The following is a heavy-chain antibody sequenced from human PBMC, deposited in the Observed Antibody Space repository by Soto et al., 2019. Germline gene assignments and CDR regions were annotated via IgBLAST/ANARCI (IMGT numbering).Heavy chain of an antibody. V-gene: IGHV4-34*01. CDR3: ARVERGTATTVVDAFDI. CDR1: GGSVSSRSNYY. J-gene: IGHJ3*02. D-gene: IGHD1-1*01. Sequence: QVQLQQWGAGLLKPSETLSLTCAVYGGSVSSRSNYYWSWIRQPPGKGLEWIGEMSHSGGTHFNPSLTSRVTISVDTSKNQFSLKMSSVTAADTALYYCARVERGTATTVVDAFDIWGPGTMVTVSS. CDR2: MSHSGGT.